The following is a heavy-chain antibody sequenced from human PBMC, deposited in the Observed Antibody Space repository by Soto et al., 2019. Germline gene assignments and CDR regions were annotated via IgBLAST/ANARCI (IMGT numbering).Heavy chain of an antibody. CDR1: GGSFSGYY. V-gene: IGHV4-34*01. J-gene: IGHJ4*02. CDR2: INHSGST. D-gene: IGHD3-10*01. Sequence: PSETLSLTCAVYGGSFSGYYWSWIRQPPGKGLEWIGEINHSGSTNYNPSLKSRVTISVDTSKNQFSLKLSSVTAADTAVYYCARETGYYGSGSYGGVYWGQGTLVTVS. CDR3: ARETGYYGSGSYGGVY.